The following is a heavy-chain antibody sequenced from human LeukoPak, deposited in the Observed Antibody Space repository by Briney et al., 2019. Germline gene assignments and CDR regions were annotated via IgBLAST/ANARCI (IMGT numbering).Heavy chain of an antibody. D-gene: IGHD6-6*01. CDR3: ARDIIEYSSSSASGY. Sequence: GASVKVSCKASGYTFTGYYMHWVRQAPGQGLEWMGWINPNSGGTNYAQKFQGRVTMTTDTSTSTAYMELRSLRSDDTAVYYCARDIIEYSSSSASGYWGQGTLVTVSS. J-gene: IGHJ4*02. CDR1: GYTFTGYY. CDR2: INPNSGGT. V-gene: IGHV1-2*02.